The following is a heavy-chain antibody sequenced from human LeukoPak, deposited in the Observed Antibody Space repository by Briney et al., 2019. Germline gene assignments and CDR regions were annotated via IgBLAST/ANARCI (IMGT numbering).Heavy chain of an antibody. CDR3: AKTVTVTTSAFDI. Sequence: PSETLSLTCTISGGSISSSSSYWGWIRQPPGKGLECIGSIYYSGRTYYNPSLKSRVTISVDTSKNQFSLKLSSVTAADTAVYYCAKTVTVTTSAFDIWGQGTMVTVSS. D-gene: IGHD4-17*01. CDR2: IYYSGRT. CDR1: GGSISSSSSY. V-gene: IGHV4-39*07. J-gene: IGHJ3*02.